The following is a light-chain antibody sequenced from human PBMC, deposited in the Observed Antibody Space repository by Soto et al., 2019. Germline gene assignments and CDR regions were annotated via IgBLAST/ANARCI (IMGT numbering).Light chain of an antibody. CDR3: SSYTSSSTQV. CDR2: EVS. V-gene: IGLV2-14*01. Sequence: QSALTQPASVSGSPGQSITISCTGTSSDVGGYNYVSWYQQYPGKVPKLMIYEVSNRPSGVSNRFSGSKSGNTASLTISGLQTEDEADYYCSSYTSSSTQVFGGGTQLTVL. CDR1: SSDVGGYNY. J-gene: IGLJ3*02.